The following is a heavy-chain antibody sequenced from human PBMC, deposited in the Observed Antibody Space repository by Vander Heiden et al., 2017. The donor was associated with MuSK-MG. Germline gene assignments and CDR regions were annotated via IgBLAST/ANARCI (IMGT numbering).Heavy chain of an antibody. Sequence: EVQLAQSGAEVKKRWASPRISCKGSGYSFTSYRMRWVRQMPGKGLEWMGRIDPSDSYTNYSPSFQGNVTITADKSISTAYLQWSSLKASDTDRYYGARTSRYYDSSGYYPLGMDVWGQGTTVTVSS. CDR3: ARTSRYYDSSGYYPLGMDV. D-gene: IGHD3-22*01. J-gene: IGHJ6*02. CDR2: IDPSDSYT. V-gene: IGHV5-10-1*03. CDR1: GYSFTSYR.